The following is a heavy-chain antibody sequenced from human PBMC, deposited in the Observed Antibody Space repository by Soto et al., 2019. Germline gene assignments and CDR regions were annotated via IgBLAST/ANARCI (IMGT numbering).Heavy chain of an antibody. Sequence: GASVKVSCKASGYTFTSYDINWVRQATGQGLEWMGWMNPNSGNTGYAQKFQGRVTMTRNTSISTAYMELSSLRSEDTAVYYCARGSGRVYDILTGDQFVRYYYGMDVWGQGTTVTGSS. J-gene: IGHJ6*02. CDR1: GYTFTSYD. CDR2: MNPNSGNT. V-gene: IGHV1-8*01. D-gene: IGHD3-9*01. CDR3: ARGSGRVYDILTGDQFVRYYYGMDV.